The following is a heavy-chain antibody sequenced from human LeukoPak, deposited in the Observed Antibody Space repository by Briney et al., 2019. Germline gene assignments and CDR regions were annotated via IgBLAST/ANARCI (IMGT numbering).Heavy chain of an antibody. J-gene: IGHJ6*03. V-gene: IGHV4-59*01. Sequence: SETLSLTWTVSGGSISSYYWSWIRQPPGKGLEWIGYIYYSGSTNYNPSLKSRVTISVDTSKNQFSLKLGSVTAADTAVYHCARFPHYSYYMDVWGKGTTVIVSS. CDR1: GGSISSYY. CDR3: ARFPHYSYYMDV. CDR2: IYYSGST.